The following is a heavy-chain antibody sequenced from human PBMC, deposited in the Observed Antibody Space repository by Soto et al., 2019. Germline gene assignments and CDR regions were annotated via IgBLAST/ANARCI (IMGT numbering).Heavy chain of an antibody. J-gene: IGHJ4*02. CDR1: GGTFSSYA. CDR2: IIPIFGTA. V-gene: IGHV1-69*13. Sequence: SVKVSCKASGGTFSSYAISWVRQAPGQRLEWMGEIIPIFGTANYAQKFQGRVTITADESTSTAYMELSSLRSEDTAVYYCARGRIAARHFDYWGQGTLVTVS. CDR3: ARGRIAARHFDY. D-gene: IGHD6-6*01.